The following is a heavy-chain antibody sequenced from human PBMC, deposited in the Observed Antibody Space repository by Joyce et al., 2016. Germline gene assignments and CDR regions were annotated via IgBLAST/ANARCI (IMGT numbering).Heavy chain of an antibody. CDR1: GFTFSNYA. V-gene: IGHV3-23*01. CDR3: ARGRGGDYIEPFDV. D-gene: IGHD4-17*01. Sequence: EVQLLETGGGLVQPGGSLRLSCAASGFTFSNYAMTWVRQAPGKGLEWVSSLSLAGTRTYYADSVKCRLTIARDNSRNTLYLQMDSLRVEDTAVYYCARGRGGDYIEPFDVWGQGTVVTVSS. CDR2: LSLAGTRT. J-gene: IGHJ3*01.